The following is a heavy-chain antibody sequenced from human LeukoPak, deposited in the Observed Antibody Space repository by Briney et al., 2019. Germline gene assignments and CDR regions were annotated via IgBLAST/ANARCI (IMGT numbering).Heavy chain of an antibody. CDR3: ARSGNSSGYYLDY. D-gene: IGHD3-22*01. CDR2: MNPNSGNT. V-gene: IGHV1-8*01. J-gene: IGHJ4*02. Sequence: ASVKVSCKASGYTFTSYDINWVRQATGQGLEWMGWMNPNSGNTGYAQKFQGRVIMTMNTSISTAYMELSSLRSEDTAVYYCARSGNSSGYYLDYWGQGTLVTVSS. CDR1: GYTFTSYD.